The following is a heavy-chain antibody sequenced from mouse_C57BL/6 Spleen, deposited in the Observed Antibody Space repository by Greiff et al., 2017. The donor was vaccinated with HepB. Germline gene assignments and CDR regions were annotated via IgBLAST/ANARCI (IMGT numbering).Heavy chain of an antibody. D-gene: IGHD2-4*01. CDR3: AREDYYDYPFFAY. CDR2: ISDGGSYT. CDR1: GFTFSSYA. Sequence: EVKLQESGGGLVKPGGSLKLSCAASGFTFSSYAMSWVRQTPEKRLEWVATISDGGSYTYYPDNVKGRFTISRDNAKNNLYLQMSHLKSEDTAMYYCAREDYYDYPFFAYWGQGTLVTVSA. J-gene: IGHJ3*01. V-gene: IGHV5-4*01.